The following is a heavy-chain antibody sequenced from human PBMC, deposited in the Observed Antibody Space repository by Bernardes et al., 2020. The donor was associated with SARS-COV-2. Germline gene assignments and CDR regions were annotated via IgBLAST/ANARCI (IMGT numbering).Heavy chain of an antibody. V-gene: IGHV3-7*01. CDR3: ARDALVAGTGYYYYCMDV. D-gene: IGHD6-19*01. CDR2: IQQDGRAK. J-gene: IGHJ6*02. Sequence: GGSLRLSCAASGFIFSSSWMSWVRQAPGEGLEWVADIQQDGRAKYYVDSVKGRFTISRDNAKNSLYLQMNSLRAEDTAVYYCARDALVAGTGYYYYCMDVWGQGTTVTGSS. CDR1: GFIFSSSW.